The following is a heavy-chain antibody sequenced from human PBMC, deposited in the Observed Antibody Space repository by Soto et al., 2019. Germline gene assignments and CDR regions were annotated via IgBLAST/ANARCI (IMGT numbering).Heavy chain of an antibody. D-gene: IGHD3-10*01. J-gene: IGHJ6*02. V-gene: IGHV1-18*01. CDR2: ISAYNDNT. CDR1: GYTFTSYG. Sequence: QIQLVQSGPEVRKPGASVKVSCKASGYTFTSYGISWVRQAPGQGLEWLGWISAYNDNTNYAQKLQGRVTLTTDTTAPQAFLDVGNPRCHATRVYFCARGGNFYGSGIFSPPRFYGMGVWCQGTTVTVSS. CDR3: ARGGNFYGSGIFSPPRFYGMGV.